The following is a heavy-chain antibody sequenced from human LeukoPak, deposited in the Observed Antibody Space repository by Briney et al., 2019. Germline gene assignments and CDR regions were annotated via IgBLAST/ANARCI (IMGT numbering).Heavy chain of an antibody. CDR2: IWYDGSNK. Sequence: GGSLRLSCAACGFTFSSYGMHWVRQAPGKGLEWVAVIWYDGSNKYYADSVKGRFTISRDNSKNTLYLQMNSLRAEDTAVYYCARDTIGTGGYYGMDVWGQGTTVTVSS. D-gene: IGHD3-10*01. CDR1: GFTFSSYG. CDR3: ARDTIGTGGYYGMDV. J-gene: IGHJ6*02. V-gene: IGHV3-33*01.